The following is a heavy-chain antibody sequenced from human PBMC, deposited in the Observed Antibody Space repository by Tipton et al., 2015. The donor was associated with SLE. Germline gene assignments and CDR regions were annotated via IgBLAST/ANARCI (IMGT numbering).Heavy chain of an antibody. D-gene: IGHD6-19*01. CDR1: GGSFSGYY. CDR2: IYYSGST. CDR3: ARDRGWSEDNWFDP. V-gene: IGHV4-59*12. Sequence: TLSLTCAVYGGSFSGYYWSWIRQPPGKGLEWIGYIYYSGSTNYNPSLKSRVTISVDTTKNHFSLKLSSVTAADTAVYYCARDRGWSEDNWFDPWGQGTLVNISS. J-gene: IGHJ5*02.